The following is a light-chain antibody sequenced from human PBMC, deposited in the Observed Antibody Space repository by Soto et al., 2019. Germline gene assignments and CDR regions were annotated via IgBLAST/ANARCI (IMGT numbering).Light chain of an antibody. J-gene: IGKJ1*01. CDR2: AAF. Sequence: ETVLTQSPGTLSLSPGERATLSCRASQSIYNNYLAWYQHRPGQAPRLLIHAAFSRATGIPDRFSGSASETDFTLTISRLEPEDVAVYYCHQYGNSPWALGQGTKVEIK. V-gene: IGKV3-20*01. CDR1: QSIYNNY. CDR3: HQYGNSPWA.